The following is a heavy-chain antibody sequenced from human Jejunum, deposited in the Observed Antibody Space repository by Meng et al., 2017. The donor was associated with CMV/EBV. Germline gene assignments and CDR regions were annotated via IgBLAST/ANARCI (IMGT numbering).Heavy chain of an antibody. CDR1: AW. CDR3: ATGHVAGRVTTIGALD. Sequence: AWMSWVRQAPGMGLEWVGRIKTQIDGETTDYATPVKGRFTISRDDSKNMVYLQMNNLRSEDAGMYYCATGHVAGRVTTIGALDWGQGTQVTVSS. V-gene: IGHV3-15*01. J-gene: IGHJ4*02. D-gene: IGHD3-3*01. CDR2: IKTQIDGETT.